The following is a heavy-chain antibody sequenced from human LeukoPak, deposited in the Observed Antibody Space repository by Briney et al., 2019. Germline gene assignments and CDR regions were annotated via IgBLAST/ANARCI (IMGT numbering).Heavy chain of an antibody. CDR1: GYKFTNYW. CDR2: IYPRDSDT. J-gene: IGHJ4*02. Sequence: GESLKISCQGSGYKFTNYWIAWVRQMPGQGLEWLGIIYPRDSDTRYSPSFQGQVTISVDTSTDTAYLQWSSLKASDTVMYYCARLLAAPYYINYWGQGTLVTVSS. V-gene: IGHV5-51*01. D-gene: IGHD6-25*01. CDR3: ARLLAAPYYINY.